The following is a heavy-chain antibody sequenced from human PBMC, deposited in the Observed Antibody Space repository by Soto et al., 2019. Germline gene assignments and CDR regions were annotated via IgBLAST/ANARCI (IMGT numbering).Heavy chain of an antibody. CDR2: INHSGST. CDR1: GGSFSGYY. J-gene: IGHJ6*02. Sequence: PAETLSLTCAVYGGSFSGYYRSWIRQPPGKGLEWIGEINHSGSTNYNPSLKSRVTISVDTSKNQFSLKLSSVTAADTAVYYCARLSSAWVTHYYGMDVWGQGTTVNVSS. CDR3: ARLSSAWVTHYYGMDV. V-gene: IGHV4-34*01. D-gene: IGHD6-25*01.